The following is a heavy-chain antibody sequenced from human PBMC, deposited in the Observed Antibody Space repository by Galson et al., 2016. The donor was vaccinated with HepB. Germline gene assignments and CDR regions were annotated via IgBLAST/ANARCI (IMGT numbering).Heavy chain of an antibody. D-gene: IGHD1-14*01. CDR1: GFTFSDYA. Sequence: SLRLSCAASGFTFSDYALHWARQAPGKGLEWVAFISFDGRNKYYTDYAKGRFTVSRDNSKTTLYLQMNSLRAEDTSIYYCASGKGSGAFLIDYWGHGTLVSVSS. V-gene: IGHV3-30*04. CDR2: ISFDGRNK. J-gene: IGHJ4*01. CDR3: ASGKGSGAFLIDY.